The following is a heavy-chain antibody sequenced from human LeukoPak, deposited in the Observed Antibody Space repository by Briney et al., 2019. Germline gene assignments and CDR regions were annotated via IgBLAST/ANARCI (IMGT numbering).Heavy chain of an antibody. J-gene: IGHJ5*02. V-gene: IGHV3-7*05. CDR3: ARGWELDP. Sequence: GGSLRLSCAASGFPFSRYWLSWVRQAPGKGLEWLAKIKQDGSEKYYVDSVKGRFTISRDNAKNSLYLQMNSLRVEDTAVYYCARGWELDPWGQGTLVTVSS. CDR1: GFPFSRYW. D-gene: IGHD1-26*01. CDR2: IKQDGSEK.